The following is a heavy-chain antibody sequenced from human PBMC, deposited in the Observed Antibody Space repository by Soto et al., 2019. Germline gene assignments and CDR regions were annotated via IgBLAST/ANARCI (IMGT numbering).Heavy chain of an antibody. V-gene: IGHV4-30-4*01. CDR3: KAIVVVTGIDY. J-gene: IGHJ4*02. Sequence: SETLSLTCTVSGGSISSGDYYWSWIRQPPGKGLEWIGYIYYSGSTYYNPSLKSRVTISVDTSKNQFSLKLSSVTAADTAVYYCKAIVVVTGIDYWGQGTLVTVS. D-gene: IGHD2-21*02. CDR2: IYYSGST. CDR1: GGSISSGDYY.